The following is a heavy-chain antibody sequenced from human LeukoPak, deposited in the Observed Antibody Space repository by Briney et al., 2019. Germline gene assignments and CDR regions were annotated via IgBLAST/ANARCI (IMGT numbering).Heavy chain of an antibody. CDR1: GFTFSRSA. Sequence: GGSLRLSCAASGFTFSRSAMSWVRRAPGKGLECVSTISGSGSSTYYADSVKGRLTISRDNSKNTLYLQMNSLRDEDTAVYYCAANGGYSSPSLRDTYAFDYWGQGTLVTVSS. D-gene: IGHD6-6*01. CDR3: AANGGYSSPSLRDTYAFDY. V-gene: IGHV3-23*01. CDR2: ISGSGSST. J-gene: IGHJ4*02.